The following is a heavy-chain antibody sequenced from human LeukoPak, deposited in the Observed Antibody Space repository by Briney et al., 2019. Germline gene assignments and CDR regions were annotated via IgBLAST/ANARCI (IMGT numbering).Heavy chain of an antibody. V-gene: IGHV3-23*01. D-gene: IGHD1-26*01. Sequence: AGGSLRLSCAASGFTFSSCAMSWVRQAPGKGLEWVSTIIDSGNSIYYADSAEGRFTISRDNSKNTLYPQMNSLRGDDTAVYYCAKDVGKWESLHFFDYWGQGTLVTVSS. J-gene: IGHJ4*02. CDR2: IIDSGNSI. CDR3: AKDVGKWESLHFFDY. CDR1: GFTFSSCA.